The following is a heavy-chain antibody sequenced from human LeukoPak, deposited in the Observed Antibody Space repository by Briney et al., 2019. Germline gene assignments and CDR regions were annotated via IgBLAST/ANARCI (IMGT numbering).Heavy chain of an antibody. J-gene: IGHJ4*02. Sequence: SETLSLTCTVSGGSISSYYWSWIRQPAGKGLEWIGRIYTSGSTNYNPSFKSRVTMSVDTSKNQFSLKLSSVTAADTAVYYCARHRMTTGTISDFDYWGQGTLVTVSS. CDR1: GGSISSYY. D-gene: IGHD4-11*01. CDR3: ARHRMTTGTISDFDY. V-gene: IGHV4-4*07. CDR2: IYTSGST.